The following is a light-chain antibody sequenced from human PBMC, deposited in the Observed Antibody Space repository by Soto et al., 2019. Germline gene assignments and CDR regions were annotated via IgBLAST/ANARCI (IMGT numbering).Light chain of an antibody. CDR2: YIS. V-gene: IGKV3D-15*01. J-gene: IGKJ5*01. CDR3: QQHNQWPIT. CDR1: QSAGNF. Sequence: IVMTPYPPTPSVSPGETASLSCRASQSAGNFLAWYQQKPGQAPRLLIYYISTRATGIPARFSGSGSGTEFTLTINSLQSEDSAVYYCQQHNQWPITFGQGTRLEIK.